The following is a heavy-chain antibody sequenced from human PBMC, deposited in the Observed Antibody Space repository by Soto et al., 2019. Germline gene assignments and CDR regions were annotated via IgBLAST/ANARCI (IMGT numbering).Heavy chain of an antibody. Sequence: GASVKVSCKASGGTFSSYAISWVRQAPGQGLEWMGGIIPIFGTANYAQKFQGRVTITADESTSTAYMELSSLRSEDTAVYYCARSVVVVPAAIYGMDVWGRGTTVTVSS. D-gene: IGHD2-2*02. J-gene: IGHJ6*02. V-gene: IGHV1-69*13. CDR3: ARSVVVVPAAIYGMDV. CDR1: GGTFSSYA. CDR2: IIPIFGTA.